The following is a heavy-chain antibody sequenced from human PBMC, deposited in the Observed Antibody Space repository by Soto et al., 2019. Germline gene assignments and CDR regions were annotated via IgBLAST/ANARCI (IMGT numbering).Heavy chain of an antibody. CDR1: GFSLSTSGGG. V-gene: IGHV2-5*02. CDR2: IYWDDDK. D-gene: IGHD6-13*01. CDR3: AHRSIAASGSWDVGSFDY. Sequence: QITLKESGPTLVRPTQTFTRTGTFSGFSLSTSGGGLAWIRQPPGKPREYLPLIYWDDDKRYSPSLRSRLTISKDTSKNQVVLTLTNMDPVDTATYYCAHRSIAASGSWDVGSFDYWGQGTLVTVSS. J-gene: IGHJ4*02.